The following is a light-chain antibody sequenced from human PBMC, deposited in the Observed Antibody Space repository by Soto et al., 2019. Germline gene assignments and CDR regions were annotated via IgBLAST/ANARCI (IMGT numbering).Light chain of an antibody. CDR3: GTWDSSLSAGV. V-gene: IGLV1-51*01. Sequence: QSVLTQPPSVSAAPGQKVTISCSGSSSNIGNNYVSWYQQLPGTAPRLLIYDNNRRPSGIPDRFSGSKSGTSATLGITGLQAGNEGGYYCGTWDSSLSAGVFGGGTKLTVL. CDR2: DNN. CDR1: SSNIGNNY. J-gene: IGLJ3*02.